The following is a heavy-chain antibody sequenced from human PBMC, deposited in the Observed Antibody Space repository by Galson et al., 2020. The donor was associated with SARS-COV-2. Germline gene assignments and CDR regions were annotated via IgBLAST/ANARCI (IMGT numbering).Heavy chain of an antibody. D-gene: IGHD3-3*01. Sequence: SQTLSLTCTVSGGSISGSNFYWRWLRQHPGKGLEWIGDISYSGNTEYSPSLKSRLTISLDTSKSQFALRLNSVTAADTAVYYCAREYRFTIFLETYYYTDVWGKGTTVIVSS. CDR2: ISYSGNT. CDR3: AREYRFTIFLETYYYTDV. J-gene: IGHJ6*03. CDR1: GGSISGSNFY. V-gene: IGHV4-31*03.